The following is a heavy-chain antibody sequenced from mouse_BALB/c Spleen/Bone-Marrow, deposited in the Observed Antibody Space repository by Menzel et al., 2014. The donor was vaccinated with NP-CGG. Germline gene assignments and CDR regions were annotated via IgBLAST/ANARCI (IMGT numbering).Heavy chain of an antibody. CDR2: ISSGSSTI. CDR3: ARAGMDY. D-gene: IGHD3-3*01. V-gene: IGHV5-17*02. J-gene: IGHJ4*01. Sequence: EVKLMESGGGLVQPGGSRKLSCAASGFTFSSFGMHWVRQAPEKGPEWVAYISSGSSTIYYADTVKGRFTISRDNPKNTLFLQMTSLRSEDTAMYYCARAGMDYWGQGTSVTVSS. CDR1: GFTFSSFG.